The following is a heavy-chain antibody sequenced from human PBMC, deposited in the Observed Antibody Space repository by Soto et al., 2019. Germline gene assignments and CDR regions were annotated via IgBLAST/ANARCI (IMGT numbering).Heavy chain of an antibody. J-gene: IGHJ4*02. CDR2: VYYRGNA. V-gene: IGHV4-39*01. CDR1: DDSINSDKYY. CDR3: ASLGMSSGWYNY. D-gene: IGHD6-19*01. Sequence: SETLSLTCSVSDDSINSDKYYWGWIRQPPGKGLEWIGSVYYRGNAYYNPSLQTRVTISLDKSKSQFSLKLNSVTAAVTAVYYCASLGMSSGWYNYWGQGTLVTVSS.